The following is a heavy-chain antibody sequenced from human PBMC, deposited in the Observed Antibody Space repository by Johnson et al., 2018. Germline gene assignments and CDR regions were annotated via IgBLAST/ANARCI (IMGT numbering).Heavy chain of an antibody. V-gene: IGHV3-66*02. CDR3: ATDSRGTPGLWG. CDR2: ISSGGDT. CDR1: GITVSSNY. J-gene: IGHJ3*01. Sequence: EVQLVESGGSLVQPGGSLRLSCSASGITVSSNYMTWVRQAPGEGLEWVSVISSGGDTYYIDSVKGRFTISRDNSKNTVYLQMNTVRTEDTALYYCATDSRGTPGLWGWGQGTLVTVAS. D-gene: IGHD3-22*01.